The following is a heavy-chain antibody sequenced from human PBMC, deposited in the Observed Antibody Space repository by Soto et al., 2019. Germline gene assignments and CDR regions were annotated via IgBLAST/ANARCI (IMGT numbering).Heavy chain of an antibody. D-gene: IGHD3-22*01. CDR3: ARDGADYYDSSGYAKN. J-gene: IGHJ4*02. Sequence: QVQLVQSGAEVKKPGSSVKVSCKASGGTFSSYAISWVRQAPGQGLEWMGGIIPIFGTANYAQKFQGRVTITAEESTSTAYMELSSLRSEDTAVYYCARDGADYYDSSGYAKNWGQGTLVTVSS. V-gene: IGHV1-69*01. CDR1: GGTFSSYA. CDR2: IIPIFGTA.